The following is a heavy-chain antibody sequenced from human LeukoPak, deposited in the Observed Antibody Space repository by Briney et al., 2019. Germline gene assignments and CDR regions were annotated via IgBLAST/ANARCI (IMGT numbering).Heavy chain of an antibody. Sequence: GGSLRLSCAASGFTFSSYWMSWVRQAPGRGLEWVASIKQDEDGSEKYYVDSVKGRFTISKDNAKNSLYLQMNGLRAEDTAVYYCARTNLLRLGELSFLYWGQGTLVTVSS. V-gene: IGHV3-7*01. D-gene: IGHD3-16*02. CDR3: ARTNLLRLGELSFLY. CDR1: GFTFSSYW. J-gene: IGHJ4*02. CDR2: IKQDEDGSEK.